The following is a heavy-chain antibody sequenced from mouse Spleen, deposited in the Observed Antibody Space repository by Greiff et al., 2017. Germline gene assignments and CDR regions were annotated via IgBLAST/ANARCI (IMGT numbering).Heavy chain of an antibody. D-gene: IGHD1-1*01. CDR3: ARSLYYGSSPFAY. CDR1: GYAFSSYW. V-gene: IGHV1-80*01. Sequence: QVQLQQSGAELVKPGASVKISCKASGYAFSSYWMNWVKQRPGKGLEWIGQIYPGDGDTNYNGKFKGKATLTADKSSSTAYMQLSSLTSEDSAVYFCARSLYYGSSPFAYWGQGTLVTVSA. J-gene: IGHJ3*01. CDR2: IYPGDGDT.